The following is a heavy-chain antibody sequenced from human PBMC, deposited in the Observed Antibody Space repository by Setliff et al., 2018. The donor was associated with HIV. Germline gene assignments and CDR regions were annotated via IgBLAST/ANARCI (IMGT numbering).Heavy chain of an antibody. CDR1: GFTFSSYG. D-gene: IGHD3-10*01. CDR3: AKVQNYYGSGSYPAHFDY. CDR2: IRYDGSNK. Sequence: GESLKISCAASGFTFSSYGMHWVRQAPGKGLEWVAFIRYDGSNKYYADSVKGRFTISRDNSKNTLYLQMNSLRAEDTAVYYCAKVQNYYGSGSYPAHFDYWGQGTLVTVSS. J-gene: IGHJ4*02. V-gene: IGHV3-30*02.